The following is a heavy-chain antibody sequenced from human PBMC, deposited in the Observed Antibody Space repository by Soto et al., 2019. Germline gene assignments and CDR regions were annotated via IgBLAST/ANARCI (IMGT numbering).Heavy chain of an antibody. Sequence: GGSLRLSCVASGFTFSSYWMNWVRQAPGKGLVWVSRIHSDGSSTIYADSVKGRFTISRDNAKNTLYLQMNSLRAEDTAIYYCTTDSLFTMILVRFDFWGHGTLVTVSS. CDR3: TTDSLFTMILVRFDF. V-gene: IGHV3-74*01. CDR2: IHSDGSST. J-gene: IGHJ4*01. CDR1: GFTFSSYW. D-gene: IGHD3-22*01.